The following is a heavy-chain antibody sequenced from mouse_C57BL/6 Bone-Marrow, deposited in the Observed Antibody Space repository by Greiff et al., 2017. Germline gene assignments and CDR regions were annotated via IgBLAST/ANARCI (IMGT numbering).Heavy chain of an antibody. CDR3: ARGGLIRRRVWFAY. V-gene: IGHV1-9*01. J-gene: IGHJ3*01. Sequence: VQLQQSGAELMKPGASVKLSCKATGYTFPGYWIEWVKQRPGHGLEGIGEILPGSGSTNYNEKFKGKATFTADTSSNTAYMQLSSLTTEDSAIYYCARGGLIRRRVWFAYWGQGTLVTVSA. D-gene: IGHD2-4*01. CDR1: GYTFPGYW. CDR2: ILPGSGST.